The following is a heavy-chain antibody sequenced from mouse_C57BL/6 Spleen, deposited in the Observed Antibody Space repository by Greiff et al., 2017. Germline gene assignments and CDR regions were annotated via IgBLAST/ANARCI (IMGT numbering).Heavy chain of an antibody. CDR3: ARGGIYYYGSSYEDAMDY. CDR2: INPYNGGT. CDR1: GYAFTDYY. Sequence: VQLQQSGPVLVKPGASVKMSCKASGYAFTDYYMNWVKQSHGNSLEWIGVINPYNGGTSYNQKFKGKATLTVDKSSSTASMELNSLTSEDSAVYYCARGGIYYYGSSYEDAMDYWGQGTSVTVSS. V-gene: IGHV1-19*01. J-gene: IGHJ4*01. D-gene: IGHD1-1*01.